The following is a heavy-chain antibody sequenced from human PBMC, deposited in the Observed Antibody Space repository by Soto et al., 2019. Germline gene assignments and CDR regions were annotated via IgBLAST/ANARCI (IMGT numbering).Heavy chain of an antibody. CDR1: GGSISSYY. CDR3: ARGRHGSFDP. V-gene: IGHV4-59*01. CDR2: IYYSGST. J-gene: IGHJ5*02. Sequence: SETLSLTCTVSGGSISSYYWSWIRQPPGKGLEWIGYIYYSGSTNYNPSLKSRVTISVDTSKNQFSLKLSSVTAADTAVYYCARGRHGSFDPWGQGTLVTVSS.